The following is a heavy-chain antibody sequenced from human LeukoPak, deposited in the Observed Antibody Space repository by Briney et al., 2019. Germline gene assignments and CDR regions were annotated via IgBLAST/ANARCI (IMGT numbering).Heavy chain of an antibody. CDR3: AREVYCSSTSCYTGYFQH. CDR2: IKQDGSEK. CDR1: GVTFSSYW. V-gene: IGHV3-7*01. Sequence: GGSLRLSCAASGVTFSSYWMSWVRQAPGKGLEWVANIKQDGSEKYYVDSVKGRFTISRDNAKNSLYLQMNSLRAEDTAVYYCAREVYCSSTSCYTGYFQHWGQGTLVTVSS. J-gene: IGHJ1*01. D-gene: IGHD2-2*02.